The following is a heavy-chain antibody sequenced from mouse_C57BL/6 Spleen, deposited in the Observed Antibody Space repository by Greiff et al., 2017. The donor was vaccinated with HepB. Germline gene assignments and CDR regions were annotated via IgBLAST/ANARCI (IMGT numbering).Heavy chain of an antibody. V-gene: IGHV1-59*01. Sequence: VQLQQPGAELVRPGTSVKLSCKASGYTFTSYWMHWVKQRPGQGLEWIGVIDPSDSYTNYNQKFKGKATLTVDTSSSTAYMQLSSLTSEDSAVYYCARGGSKGAWFAYWGQGTLVTVSA. CDR2: IDPSDSYT. D-gene: IGHD1-3*01. J-gene: IGHJ3*01. CDR1: GYTFTSYW. CDR3: ARGGSKGAWFAY.